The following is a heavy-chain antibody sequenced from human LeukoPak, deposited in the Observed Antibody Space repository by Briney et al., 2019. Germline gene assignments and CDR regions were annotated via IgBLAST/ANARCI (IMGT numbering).Heavy chain of an antibody. Sequence: GGSLRLSCAASGFTFSSYWMHWVRQTPGKGLVWVSRIKSDGSTIYADSVKGRFTISRDNARNTLYLQMNSLRVEDTAMYYCARGDSSGWGLDYWGLGTLVTVSS. J-gene: IGHJ4*02. CDR1: GFTFSSYW. V-gene: IGHV3-74*01. CDR2: IKSDGST. D-gene: IGHD6-19*01. CDR3: ARGDSSGWGLDY.